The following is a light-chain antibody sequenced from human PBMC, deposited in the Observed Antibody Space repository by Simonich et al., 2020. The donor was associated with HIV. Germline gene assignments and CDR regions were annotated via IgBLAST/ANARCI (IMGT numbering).Light chain of an antibody. CDR1: RSVLYSSNNKNY. Sequence: DIVMTQSPDSLAVSLGERATFNCKSSRSVLYSSNNKNYLAWYQQKSGPPPKLLIYWASTRESGVPDRFSGSGSGTDFTLTISSLQAEDVAVYYCQQYYSTPFTFGQGTRLEIK. V-gene: IGKV4-1*01. CDR3: QQYYSTPFT. CDR2: WAS. J-gene: IGKJ5*01.